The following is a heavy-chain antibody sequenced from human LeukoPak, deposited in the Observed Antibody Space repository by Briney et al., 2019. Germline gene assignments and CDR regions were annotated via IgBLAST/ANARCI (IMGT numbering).Heavy chain of an antibody. CDR3: ARDLPPFYYDSSGYYLDY. V-gene: IGHV3-23*01. CDR1: GFMFSDYG. CDR2: ISGSGRST. D-gene: IGHD3-22*01. J-gene: IGHJ4*02. Sequence: GSLRLSCAASGFMFSDYGMSWVRQAPGKGLEWVSAISGSGRSTYYADSVKGRVTISRDKFKNTLFLQMNSLRAEDTAVYYCARDLPPFYYDSSGYYLDYWGQGTLVTVSS.